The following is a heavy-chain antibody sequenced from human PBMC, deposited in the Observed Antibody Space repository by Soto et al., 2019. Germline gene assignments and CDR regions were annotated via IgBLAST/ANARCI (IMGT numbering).Heavy chain of an antibody. J-gene: IGHJ6*02. D-gene: IGHD3-3*01. CDR2: INHSGST. Sequence: SETLSLTCAVYGGSFSGYYWSWIRQPPGKGLEWIGEINHSGSTNYNPSLKSRVTISVDTSKNQFSLKLSSVTAADTAVYYCARGALVLRFLEWLLAPGMDVWGQGTTVTVSS. V-gene: IGHV4-34*01. CDR3: ARGALVLRFLEWLLAPGMDV. CDR1: GGSFSGYY.